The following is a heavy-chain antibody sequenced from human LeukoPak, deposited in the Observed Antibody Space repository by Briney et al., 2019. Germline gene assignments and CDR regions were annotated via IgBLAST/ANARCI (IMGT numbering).Heavy chain of an antibody. CDR2: IRSTDYGGPT. V-gene: IGHV3-49*04. CDR1: GFTFGDYA. J-gene: IGHJ4*02. D-gene: IGHD5-18*01. Sequence: GGSLRLSCTASGFTFGDYALSWVRQAPGGGREWVGLIRSTDYGGPTEYAASVKGRFAISRDDSKSIAYLQMNSLKTADTAMYYCTRRGYTYGLKLYYFDYWGQGTLVTVSS. CDR3: TRRGYTYGLKLYYFDY.